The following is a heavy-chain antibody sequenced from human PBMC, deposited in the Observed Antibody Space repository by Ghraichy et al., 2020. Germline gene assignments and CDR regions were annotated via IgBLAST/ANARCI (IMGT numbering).Heavy chain of an antibody. CDR3: ASTRWYTFDY. J-gene: IGHJ4*02. CDR1: GGSISNYS. V-gene: IGHV4-59*01. CDR2: SYYSGST. D-gene: IGHD4-23*01. Sequence: SETLSLTCTVSGGSISNYSWSWIRQPPGKGLEWIGYSYYSGSTNYNPSLKSRVTISVDTSKNQFSLKLSSVTAAATAMYYCASTRWYTFDYWGQGTLVTVSS.